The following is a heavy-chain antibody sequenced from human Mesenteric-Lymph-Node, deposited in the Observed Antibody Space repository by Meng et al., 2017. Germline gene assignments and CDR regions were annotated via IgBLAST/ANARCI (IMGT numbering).Heavy chain of an antibody. CDR2: INPNSGAT. Sequence: VLSGVEVKMPGASGKVSCKASGYPFTDSYMPWMRQAPGRGLEWMGWINPNSGATDYAQKFQGRVTMATDTSITTAYLEVRSLRSNDTAVYYCARGGSSYAFWGQGTLVTVSS. J-gene: IGHJ4*02. CDR3: ARGGSSYAF. CDR1: GYPFTDSY. V-gene: IGHV1-2*02. D-gene: IGHD5-18*01.